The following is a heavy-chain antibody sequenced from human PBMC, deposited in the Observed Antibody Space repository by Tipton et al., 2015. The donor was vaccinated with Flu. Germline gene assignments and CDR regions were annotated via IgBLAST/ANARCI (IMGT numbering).Heavy chain of an antibody. J-gene: IGHJ4*02. Sequence: LRLSCTVSGDSISSNNYYWNWIRQHPGKGLEWIGYIYYSGSTNYNTSLKSRVTISVDTSKNQFSLKLSSVTAADTAVYYCARRKTVTTRLTYFDYWGQGTLVTVSS. CDR1: GDSISSNNYY. CDR2: IYYSGST. CDR3: ARRKTVTTRLTYFDY. D-gene: IGHD4-17*01. V-gene: IGHV4-61*05.